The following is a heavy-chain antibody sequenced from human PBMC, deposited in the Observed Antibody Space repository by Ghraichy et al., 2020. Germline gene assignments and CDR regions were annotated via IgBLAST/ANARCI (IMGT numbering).Heavy chain of an antibody. CDR3: ARDDTMVRGGFAP. Sequence: SVKVSCKASGGTFSSYAISWVRQAPGQGLEWMGGIIPIFGTANYAQKFQGRVTITADESTSTAYMELSSLRSEDTAVYYCARDDTMVRGGFAPWGQGTLVTVSS. J-gene: IGHJ5*02. V-gene: IGHV1-69*13. CDR1: GGTFSSYA. CDR2: IIPIFGTA. D-gene: IGHD3-10*01.